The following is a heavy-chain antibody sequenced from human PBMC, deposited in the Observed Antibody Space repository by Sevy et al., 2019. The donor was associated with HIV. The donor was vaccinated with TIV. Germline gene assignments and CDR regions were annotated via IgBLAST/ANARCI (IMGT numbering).Heavy chain of an antibody. CDR1: GFTFSKYS. Sequence: GGSLRLSCAASGFTFSKYSMSWVRQPPGKGLEWVSTLSFGCGGINNADSVKGRFTISRDNSKSSVYLQMNNLGPEDSAVYYCAREGCTKPHDYWGQGTLVTVSS. V-gene: IGHV3-23*01. J-gene: IGHJ4*02. D-gene: IGHD2-8*01. CDR3: AREGCTKPHDY. CDR2: LSFGCGGI.